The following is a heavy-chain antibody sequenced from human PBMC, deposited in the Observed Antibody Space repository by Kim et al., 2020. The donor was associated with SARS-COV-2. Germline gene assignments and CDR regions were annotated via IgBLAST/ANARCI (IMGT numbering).Heavy chain of an antibody. CDR3: AIDYGDYYYYGMDV. D-gene: IGHD4-17*01. V-gene: IGHV3-53*01. J-gene: IGHJ6*02. Sequence: ADSVKGRFTISRDNSKNTLYLQMNSLRAEDTAVYYCAIDYGDYYYYGMDVWGQGTTVIVSS.